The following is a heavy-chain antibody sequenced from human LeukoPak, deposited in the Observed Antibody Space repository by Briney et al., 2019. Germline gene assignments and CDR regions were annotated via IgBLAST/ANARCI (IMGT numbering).Heavy chain of an antibody. V-gene: IGHV3-23*01. J-gene: IGHJ4*02. CDR1: GFTFGTYA. D-gene: IGHD3-22*01. CDR3: AKEMMVVVINSYFDY. Sequence: GGSLRLSCAASGFTFGTYAMSWVRQAPGKGLEWVSTISIVGGSTYYADSVKGRFTISRDNSKNTLYLQMNSLTAEDTAVYYCAKEMMVVVINSYFDYWGQGTLVTVSS. CDR2: ISIVGGST.